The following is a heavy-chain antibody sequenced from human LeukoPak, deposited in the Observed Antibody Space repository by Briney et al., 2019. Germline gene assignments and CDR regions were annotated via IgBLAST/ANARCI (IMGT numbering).Heavy chain of an antibody. V-gene: IGHV3-23*01. D-gene: IGHD3-10*01. J-gene: IGHJ6*03. CDR2: ISGSGGRT. CDR1: GFTFSSYS. Sequence: GGSLRLSCAASGFTFSSYSMNWVRQAPGKGLEWVSAISGSGGRTYYADSVKGRFTISRDNSKNTLYLQMNSLRAEDTAVYNCAKGDFYGSGRDYYYYMDVWGKGTTVTISS. CDR3: AKGDFYGSGRDYYYYMDV.